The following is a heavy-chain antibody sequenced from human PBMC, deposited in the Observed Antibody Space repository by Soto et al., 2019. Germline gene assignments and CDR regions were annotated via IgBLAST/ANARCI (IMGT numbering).Heavy chain of an antibody. CDR3: ARGPDKQQLVFWFDP. D-gene: IGHD6-13*01. Sequence: QVQLVQSGAEVKQPGASVKVSCKASGYTFTSYAMHWVRQAPGQRLEWMGWINAGNGNTKYSQKFQGRVTITRDTSASTAYMELSSLRSEDTAVYYCARGPDKQQLVFWFDPWGQGTLVTVSS. CDR1: GYTFTSYA. CDR2: INAGNGNT. J-gene: IGHJ5*02. V-gene: IGHV1-3*01.